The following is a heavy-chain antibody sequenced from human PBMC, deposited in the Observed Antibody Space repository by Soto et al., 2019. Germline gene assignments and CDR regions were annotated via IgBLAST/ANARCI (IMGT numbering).Heavy chain of an antibody. Sequence: GGSLRLSCAASGFTFSSYSMNWVRQAPGKGLEWVSSISSSSSYIYYADSVKGRFTISRDNAKNSLYLQMNSLRAEDTAVYYCARDTPYGDYDAKDYWGQGTLVTVSS. CDR1: GFTFSSYS. CDR2: ISSSSSYI. D-gene: IGHD4-17*01. V-gene: IGHV3-21*01. J-gene: IGHJ4*02. CDR3: ARDTPYGDYDAKDY.